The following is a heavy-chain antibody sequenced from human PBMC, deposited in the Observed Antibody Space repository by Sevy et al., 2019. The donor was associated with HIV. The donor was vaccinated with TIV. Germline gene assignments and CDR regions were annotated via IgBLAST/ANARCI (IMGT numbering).Heavy chain of an antibody. CDR3: AGSNWVTATIGFSKSYYFDY. Sequence: SETLSLTCTVSGDSFSSYFWAWIRQPAGKGLEWIGRINTSGSTNYNPSLKSRVTMSVDTSKSQFSLKVTSLTAADTAIYFCAGSNWVTATIGFSKSYYFDYWGQGSLVTVSS. J-gene: IGHJ4*02. CDR2: INTSGST. V-gene: IGHV4-4*07. CDR1: GDSFSSYF. D-gene: IGHD7-27*01.